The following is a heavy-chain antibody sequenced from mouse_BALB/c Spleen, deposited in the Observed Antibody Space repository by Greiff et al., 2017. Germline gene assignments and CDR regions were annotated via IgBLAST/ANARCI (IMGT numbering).Heavy chain of an antibody. J-gene: IGHJ3*01. V-gene: IGHV1S135*01. Sequence: VQLQQSGPGLVKPGASVKVSCKASGYSFTDYNMYWVKQSHGKSLEWIGSIYTCSGGTSYNQKFKGNATLTVDKSSSTAMMHLTSLTSEDSAVYYGARYYYGRFAYWGQGTLVTVSA. CDR2: IYTCSGGT. CDR3: ARYYYGRFAY. CDR1: GYSFTDYN. D-gene: IGHD1-1*01.